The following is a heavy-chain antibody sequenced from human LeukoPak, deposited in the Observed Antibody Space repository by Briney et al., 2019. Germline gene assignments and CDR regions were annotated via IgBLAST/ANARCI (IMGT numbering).Heavy chain of an antibody. V-gene: IGHV4-39*07. CDR3: ARESPATYYDWQKGGYFDY. CDR2: IYYSGSI. D-gene: IGHD3-3*01. Sequence: SETLSLTCTVSGGSISSSSYYWGWIRQPPGKGLEWIGSIYYSGSIYYHPSLKSRVTISVDTSKNQFSLKLSSVTAADTAVYYCARESPATYYDWQKGGYFDYWGQGTLVTVSS. J-gene: IGHJ4*02. CDR1: GGSISSSSYY.